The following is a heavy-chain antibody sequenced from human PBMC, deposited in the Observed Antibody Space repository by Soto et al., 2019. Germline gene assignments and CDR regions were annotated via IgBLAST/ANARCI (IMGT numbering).Heavy chain of an antibody. Sequence: PVGSLRLSCVASGFIFSDYYMTWIRQAPGKGLEWVSYISNSESDIYYADSVKGRFTISRDNAKKSLYLQMNSLRAEDTAIYYCARSSGYSYGYPSFYFDYWGQGTLVTVSS. D-gene: IGHD5-18*01. V-gene: IGHV3-11*01. J-gene: IGHJ4*02. CDR3: ARSSGYSYGYPSFYFDY. CDR2: ISNSESDI. CDR1: GFIFSDYY.